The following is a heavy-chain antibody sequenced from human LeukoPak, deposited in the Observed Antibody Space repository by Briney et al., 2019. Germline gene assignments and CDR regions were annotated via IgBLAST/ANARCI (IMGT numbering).Heavy chain of an antibody. J-gene: IGHJ4*02. D-gene: IGHD4/OR15-4a*01. Sequence: GGSLRLSCAASGFTFSSYGMHWVRQAPGKGLEWVAFIRYDGSNKYYADSVKDRFTISRDNAKNSLYLQMNSLRAEDTAVYYCARRAGAYSHPYDYWGQGTLVTVSS. V-gene: IGHV3-30*02. CDR2: IRYDGSNK. CDR1: GFTFSSYG. CDR3: ARRAGAYSHPYDY.